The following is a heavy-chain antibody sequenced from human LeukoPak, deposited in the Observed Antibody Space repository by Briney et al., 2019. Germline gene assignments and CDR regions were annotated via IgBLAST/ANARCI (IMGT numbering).Heavy chain of an antibody. CDR2: INHSGSA. D-gene: IGHD2-2*01. V-gene: IGHV4-34*01. Sequence: SETLSLTCAVYGGSFSGYYWSWIRQPPGKGLEWIGEINHSGSANYNPSLKSRVTISVDTSKNQFSLKLSSVTAADTAVYYCARRPYQLLIRYNWFDPWGQGTLVTVSS. J-gene: IGHJ5*02. CDR3: ARRPYQLLIRYNWFDP. CDR1: GGSFSGYY.